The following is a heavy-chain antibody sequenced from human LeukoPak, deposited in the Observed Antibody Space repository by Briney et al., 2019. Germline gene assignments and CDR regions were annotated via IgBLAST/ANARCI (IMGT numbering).Heavy chain of an antibody. J-gene: IGHJ4*02. CDR1: GFTFSSYS. Sequence: KPGGSLRLSCAASGFTFSSYSMNWVRQAPGKGLEWVSSISSSYIYYADSVKGRFTISRDNAKNSLYLQMNSLRAEDTAVYYCAPRLRAATHWGQGTLVTVSS. D-gene: IGHD2-15*01. V-gene: IGHV3-21*01. CDR2: ISSSYI. CDR3: APRLRAATH.